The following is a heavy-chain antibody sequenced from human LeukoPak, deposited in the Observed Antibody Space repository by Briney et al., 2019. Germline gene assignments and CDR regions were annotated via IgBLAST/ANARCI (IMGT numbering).Heavy chain of an antibody. CDR3: ARESVSYSSSWYFDY. CDR1: GGSFSGYY. CDR2: INHSGST. Sequence: SETLSLTRVDYGGSFSGYYWSWMRQPPGKGLELFGEINHSGSTNYDPSLKRRVTISVDTSKNQFSLKLSSVTAADTAVYYCARESVSYSSSWYFDYWGQGTLVTVSS. J-gene: IGHJ4*02. D-gene: IGHD6-13*01. V-gene: IGHV4-34*01.